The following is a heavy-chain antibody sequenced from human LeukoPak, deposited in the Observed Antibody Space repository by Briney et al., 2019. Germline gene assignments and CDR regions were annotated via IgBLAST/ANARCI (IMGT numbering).Heavy chain of an antibody. D-gene: IGHD5/OR15-5a*01. CDR1: GFTVSSNY. CDR2: IYGDGSS. CDR3: ARGEAVGYTVERLW. J-gene: IGHJ4*02. Sequence: GGSLRLFCAASGFTVSSNYMGWVRQAPGKGLKWVSVIYGDGSSYYADSVKGRFTISRDNSKNTLHLQMNSLRAEDTAVYYFARGEAVGYTVERLWWGQGTLVTVSS. V-gene: IGHV3-53*01.